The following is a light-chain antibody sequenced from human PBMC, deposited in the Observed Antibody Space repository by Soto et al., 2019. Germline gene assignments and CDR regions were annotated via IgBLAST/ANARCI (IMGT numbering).Light chain of an antibody. CDR2: EVT. CDR3: SSYTSTSTLV. J-gene: IGLJ2*01. Sequence: QSALTQPASVSGSPGQSITISCTGTSSDVGGYNYVSWYQQHPGKAPKLMIYEVTNRPSGVSNRFSGSKSANTASLTISGLQAEDEDDYYCSSYTSTSTLVFGGGTKVTVL. V-gene: IGLV2-14*01. CDR1: SSDVGGYNY.